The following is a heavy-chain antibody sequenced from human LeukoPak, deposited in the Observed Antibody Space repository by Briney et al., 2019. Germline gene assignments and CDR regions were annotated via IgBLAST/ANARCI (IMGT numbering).Heavy chain of an antibody. D-gene: IGHD4-23*01. CDR1: GFTFSSYG. V-gene: IGHV3-30*03. CDR2: ISYDGSNK. CDR3: LRDDFSGKDEYFDH. Sequence: GGSLRLSCAASGFTFSSYGMHWVRQAPGKGLEWVAVISYDGSNKYYADSVKGRFTISRDNSKNTLYLQMNSLRAEDTAVYYCLRDDFSGKDEYFDHWGQGTLVTVSS. J-gene: IGHJ4*02.